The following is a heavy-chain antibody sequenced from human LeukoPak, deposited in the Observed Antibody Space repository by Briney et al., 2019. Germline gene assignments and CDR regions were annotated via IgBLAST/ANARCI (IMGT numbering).Heavy chain of an antibody. Sequence: SETLSLTCTVSGGSISSYYWSWIRQPPGKGLEWIGYIYYRGSANYNPSLKSRVTISVDTSKIQFSLKLSSVTAADTAVYYCARDGQVRSHAFDSRGQGTMGTVS. CDR1: GGSISSYY. CDR3: ARDGQVRSHAFDS. J-gene: IGHJ3*02. CDR2: IYYRGSA. D-gene: IGHD4-17*01. V-gene: IGHV4-59*12.